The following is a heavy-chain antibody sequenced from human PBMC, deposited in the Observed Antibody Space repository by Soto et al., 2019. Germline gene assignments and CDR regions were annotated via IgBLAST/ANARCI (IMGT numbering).Heavy chain of an antibody. V-gene: IGHV3-23*01. CDR3: ATRRDASYYDYGMDV. D-gene: IGHD2-2*01. CDR1: GFTFSTYA. CDR2: ISGGGGST. J-gene: IGHJ6*02. Sequence: GGSLRLSCAASGFTFSTYAMSWVRQAPGKGLEWVSAISGGGGSTYYADSVKGRFTISRDNSKNTLFLQMNSLRAEDTAVYYCATRRDASYYDYGMDVWGQGTTVTVSS.